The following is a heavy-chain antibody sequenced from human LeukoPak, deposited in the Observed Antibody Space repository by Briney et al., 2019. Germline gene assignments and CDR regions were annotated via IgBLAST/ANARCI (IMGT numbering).Heavy chain of an antibody. D-gene: IGHD6-19*01. J-gene: IGHJ4*02. CDR3: ARGTPSSGWSYFDY. CDR1: GDSVSSNSAA. CDR2: TYYRSKWYN. V-gene: IGHV6-1*01. Sequence: SQTLSLTCAISGDSVSSNSAAWNWIRQSPSRGLEWLGRTYYRSKWYNDYAVSVESRITINPDTSKNQFSLQLNSVTPEDTAVYYCARGTPSSGWSYFDYWGQGTLVTVSS.